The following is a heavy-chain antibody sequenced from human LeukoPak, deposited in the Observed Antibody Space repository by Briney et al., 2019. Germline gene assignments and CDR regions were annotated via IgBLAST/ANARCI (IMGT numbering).Heavy chain of an antibody. D-gene: IGHD3-9*01. Sequence: GASLRLSCAASGFTFSNYAMSWVRQAPGKGLEWVSAITGSGSGIYYADSMKSRSTISRDNSKNTLYLQINSLRAEDTAVYYCAKWGDYDVLTGYYVSDYWGQGTLVTVSS. CDR3: AKWGDYDVLTGYYVSDY. CDR2: ITGSGSGI. V-gene: IGHV3-23*01. J-gene: IGHJ4*02. CDR1: GFTFSNYA.